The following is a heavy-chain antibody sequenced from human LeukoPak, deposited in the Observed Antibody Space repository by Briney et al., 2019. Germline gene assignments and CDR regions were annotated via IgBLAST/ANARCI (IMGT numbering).Heavy chain of an antibody. J-gene: IGHJ4*02. V-gene: IGHV4-39*07. CDR1: GGSISSSSYY. CDR2: IYYSGST. Sequence: SETLSLTCTVSGGSISSSSYYWGWIRQPPGKGLEWIGSIYYSGSTYYNPSLKSRVTISVDTSKSQFSLKLSSVTAADTAIYYCARNIVGPRQVDYWGQGTLVTVSS. CDR3: ARNIVGPRQVDY. D-gene: IGHD1-26*01.